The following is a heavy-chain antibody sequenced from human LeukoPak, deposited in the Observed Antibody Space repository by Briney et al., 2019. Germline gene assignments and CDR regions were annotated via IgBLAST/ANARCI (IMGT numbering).Heavy chain of an antibody. CDR2: IYYSGST. J-gene: IGHJ4*02. CDR3: ARLYCSGGSCYSGLGSADY. Sequence: WETLSPTCTVSGASISSSSNYWGWIRQPPGKGLEWIGSIYYSGSTYYNPSLKSRVTISVDTSKNQFSLKLSSVTAADTAMYYCARLYCSGGSCYSGLGSADYWGQGTLVTVAS. V-gene: IGHV4-39*01. D-gene: IGHD2-15*01. CDR1: GASISSSSNY.